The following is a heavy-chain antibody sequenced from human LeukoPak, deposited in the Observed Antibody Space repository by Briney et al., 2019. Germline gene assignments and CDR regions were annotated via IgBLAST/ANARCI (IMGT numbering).Heavy chain of an antibody. CDR3: ARIMTTVTTVEY. V-gene: IGHV3-23*01. J-gene: IGHJ4*02. CDR2: ISSGDGIT. D-gene: IGHD4-17*01. Sequence: PGGSLRLSCAASGFSFSDYAMTWVRQAPGKGLGWVSTISSGDGITYYADSVKGRFTISRDNAKNSLYLQMNSLRAEDTAVYYCARIMTTVTTVEYWGQGTLVTVSS. CDR1: GFSFSDYA.